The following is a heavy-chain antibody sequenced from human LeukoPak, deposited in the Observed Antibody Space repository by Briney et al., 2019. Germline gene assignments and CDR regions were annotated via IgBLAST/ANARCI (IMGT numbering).Heavy chain of an antibody. CDR2: IYYSGST. CDR3: ARGPYSYDSSGAFDI. D-gene: IGHD3-22*01. Sequence: SETLSLTCTVSGGSISSSRYYWGWIRQPPGKGLEWIGSIYYSGSTYYNPSLKSRVTISVDTSKNQFSLKLSSVTAADTAVYYCARGPYSYDSSGAFDIRGQGTMVTVSS. CDR1: GGSISSSRYY. J-gene: IGHJ3*02. V-gene: IGHV4-39*07.